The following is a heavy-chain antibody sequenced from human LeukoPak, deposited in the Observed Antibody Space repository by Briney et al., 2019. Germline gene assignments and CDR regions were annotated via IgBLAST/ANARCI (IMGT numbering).Heavy chain of an antibody. D-gene: IGHD1-26*01. J-gene: IGHJ3*02. V-gene: IGHV4-39*01. CDR3: ARLPRPVGSIPHDAFDI. Sequence: PSETPSLTCAVSGGSISSSTYYWGWIRQPPGKGLDWIGNIYYSESTHYKPSLKSRVTISIDTSKNQFSLTLSSVTAADTAVYYCARLPRPVGSIPHDAFDIWGQGTMVTVSS. CDR2: IYYSEST. CDR1: GGSISSSTYY.